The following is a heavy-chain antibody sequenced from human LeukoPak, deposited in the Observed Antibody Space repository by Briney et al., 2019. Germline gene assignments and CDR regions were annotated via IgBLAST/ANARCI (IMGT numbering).Heavy chain of an antibody. CDR2: ISSSSSTI. D-gene: IGHD6-19*01. CDR1: GLTFSSYS. J-gene: IGHJ4*02. V-gene: IGHV3-48*01. Sequence: GGSLRLSCAASGLTFSSYSMNWVRQAPGKGLEWVSYISSSSSTIYYADSVKGRFTISRDNAKNSLYLQMNSLRAEDTAVYYCARDCKKWLVPCSPDYWGQGTLVTVSS. CDR3: ARDCKKWLVPCSPDY.